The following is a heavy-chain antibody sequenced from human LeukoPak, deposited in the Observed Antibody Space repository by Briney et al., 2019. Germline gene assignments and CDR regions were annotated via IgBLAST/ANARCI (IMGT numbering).Heavy chain of an antibody. CDR3: ASVIRFIAARPNYYYMDV. V-gene: IGHV1-69*13. CDR2: IIPIFGTA. Sequence: SVKVSCKASGYTFNNYGISWVRQAPGQGLEWMGGIIPIFGTANYAQKFQGRVTITADESTSTAYMELSSLRSEDTAVYYCASVIRFIAARPNYYYMDVWGKGTTVTVSS. CDR1: GYTFNNYG. D-gene: IGHD6-6*01. J-gene: IGHJ6*03.